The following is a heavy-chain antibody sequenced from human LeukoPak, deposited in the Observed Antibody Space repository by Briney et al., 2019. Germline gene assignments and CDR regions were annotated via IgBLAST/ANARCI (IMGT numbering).Heavy chain of an antibody. D-gene: IGHD1-26*01. J-gene: IGHJ4*02. Sequence: PGGSLRLSCAASGFTFSSYSMNWVRQAPGKGLEWVSSISSSSSYIYYADSVKGRFTISRDNAKNSLYLQMNSLRAEDTAMYYCAKESPGNYYSAYFDYWGQGTLVTVSS. CDR3: AKESPGNYYSAYFDY. CDR1: GFTFSSYS. CDR2: ISSSSSYI. V-gene: IGHV3-21*01.